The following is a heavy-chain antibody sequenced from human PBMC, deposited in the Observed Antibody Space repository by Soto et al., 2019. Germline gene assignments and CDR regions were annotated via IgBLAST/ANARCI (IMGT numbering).Heavy chain of an antibody. CDR3: VRTNSRGEWSAWY. V-gene: IGHV4-61*01. D-gene: IGHD3-22*01. J-gene: IGHJ4*02. CDR2: IYYSGVT. Sequence: SETLSLTCTVSGDSVSSGTYCWRWVRQPPGKGLELIAYIYYSGVTNYNPSLKSRVTMSIDTSKNQFSLNMSSVTAADTAVYYCVRTNSRGEWSAWYWGQGTLVTVS. CDR1: GDSVSSGTYC.